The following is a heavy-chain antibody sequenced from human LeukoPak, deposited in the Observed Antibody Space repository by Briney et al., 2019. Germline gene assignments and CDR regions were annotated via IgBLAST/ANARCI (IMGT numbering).Heavy chain of an antibody. V-gene: IGHV3-30*04. CDR1: GFTFGGYA. D-gene: IGHD3-16*01. Sequence: GGSLRLSCAVSGFTFGGYAMHWVRQAPGKGLEWVAVISFDGSSQYYGDSVKGRFTVSRDNSKSTLYLQMNSLRPDDTAIYYCASDMGGSGWTFDYWGQGTLVTVSP. J-gene: IGHJ4*02. CDR2: ISFDGSSQ. CDR3: ASDMGGSGWTFDY.